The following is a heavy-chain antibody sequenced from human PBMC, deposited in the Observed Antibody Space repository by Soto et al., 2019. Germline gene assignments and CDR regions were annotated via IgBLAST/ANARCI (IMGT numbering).Heavy chain of an antibody. D-gene: IGHD2-15*01. CDR1: GGSFSGYH. Sequence: PSETLSLTCAVYGGSFSGYHWSWIRQPPGKGPEWIGEINHSGSTNYNPSLKSRVTISVDTSKNQFSLKLSSVTAADTAVYYCASAIGYCSGGSCYSPYYYYGMDVWGQGTTVTVSS. CDR3: ASAIGYCSGGSCYSPYYYYGMDV. V-gene: IGHV4-34*01. CDR2: INHSGST. J-gene: IGHJ6*02.